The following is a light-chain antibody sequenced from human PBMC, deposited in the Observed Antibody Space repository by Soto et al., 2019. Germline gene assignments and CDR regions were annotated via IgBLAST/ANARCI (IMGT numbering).Light chain of an antibody. CDR3: QQTYSTPQT. CDR1: QSISSY. Sequence: DIQMTQSPSSLSASVGDRVTITCRASQSISSYLNWYQQRPGKAPKLLIYAASSLQSGVPSTFSGFGSGTDFTLTISSLQPEDFATYYCQQTYSTPQTFGLGTKLEIK. CDR2: AAS. J-gene: IGKJ2*01. V-gene: IGKV1-39*01.